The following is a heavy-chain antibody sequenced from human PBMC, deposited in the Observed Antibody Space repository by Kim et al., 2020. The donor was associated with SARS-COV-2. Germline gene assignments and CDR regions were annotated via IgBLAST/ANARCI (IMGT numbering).Heavy chain of an antibody. CDR2: IYSGGST. Sequence: GGSLRLSCAASGFTVSSNYMSWVRQAPGKGLEWVSVIYSGGSTYYADSVKGRFTISRDNSKNTLYLQMNSLRAEDTAVYYCATRDGAKVTQVAPARRTPNAREPRHWTLPGPSWMAKNRGASAPWAQ. CDR1: GFTVSSNY. V-gene: IGHV3-66*01. CDR3: ATRDGAKVTQVAPARRTPNAREPRHWTLPGPSWMAKNRGASAP. D-gene: IGHD4-17*01. J-gene: IGHJ5*02.